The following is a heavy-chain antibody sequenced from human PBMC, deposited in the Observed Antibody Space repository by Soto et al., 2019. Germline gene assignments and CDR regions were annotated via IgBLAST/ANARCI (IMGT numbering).Heavy chain of an antibody. CDR1: GGTFISYS. J-gene: IGHJ4*02. V-gene: IGHV1-69*13. D-gene: IGHD3-22*01. CDR3: ARVGYDSSGYYYDY. Sequence: ASVKVSFKASGGTFISYSISWVRQAPGQGLEWMGGIIPIFGTANYAQKFQGRVTITADESTSTAYMELSSLRSEDTAVYYCARVGYDSSGYYYDYWGQGTLVTVSS. CDR2: IIPIFGTA.